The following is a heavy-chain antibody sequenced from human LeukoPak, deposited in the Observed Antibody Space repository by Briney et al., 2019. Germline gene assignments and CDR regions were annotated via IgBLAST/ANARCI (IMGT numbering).Heavy chain of an antibody. Sequence: SETLSLTCTVSGYSISSGYYWGWIRQPPGKGLEWIGSIYHSGSTYYNPSLKSRVTISVDTSKNQFSLKLSSVTAADTAVYYCVKGHHYGSGSYWVWGQGTLVTVSS. D-gene: IGHD3-10*01. CDR1: GYSISSGYY. CDR3: VKGHHYGSGSYWV. J-gene: IGHJ4*02. CDR2: IYHSGST. V-gene: IGHV4-38-2*02.